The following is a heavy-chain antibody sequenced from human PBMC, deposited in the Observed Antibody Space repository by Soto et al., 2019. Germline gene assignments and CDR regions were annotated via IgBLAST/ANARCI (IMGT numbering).Heavy chain of an antibody. Sequence: QVTLKESGPVLVKPTETLTLTCTVSGLSLSNGRLGVSWIRQPPGKALEWLAHIFSNYDKSYSTSLKSRLTISKDTSRSQVVLTMTNMDPVDSATYYCALIKDCSRTDCYLASFDPWGQGTLVTVSS. J-gene: IGHJ5*02. V-gene: IGHV2-26*01. D-gene: IGHD2-2*01. CDR3: ALIKDCSRTDCYLASFDP. CDR2: IFSNYDK. CDR1: GLSLSNGRLG.